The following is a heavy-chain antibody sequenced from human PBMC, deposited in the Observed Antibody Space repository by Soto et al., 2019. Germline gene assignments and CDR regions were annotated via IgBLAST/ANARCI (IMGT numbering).Heavy chain of an antibody. Sequence: SETLSLTCTVSGGSISGYYWSWIRQPPGKGLEWIGYIYYRGNTHYNPSLKSRVTISVDTSKNQFSLNLSSVTAADTAVYFCARLTPKWPYLDYWGQGTLVTVYS. D-gene: IGHD5-12*01. CDR2: IYYRGNT. CDR3: ARLTPKWPYLDY. J-gene: IGHJ4*02. CDR1: GGSISGYY. V-gene: IGHV4-59*08.